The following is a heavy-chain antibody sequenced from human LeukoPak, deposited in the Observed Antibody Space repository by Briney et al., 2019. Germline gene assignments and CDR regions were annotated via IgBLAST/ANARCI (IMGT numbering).Heavy chain of an antibody. D-gene: IGHD3-10*01. Sequence: PGGSLRLSCAASGFTFSGYAMHWVRQAPGKGLEYVSAISSNGGSTYYADSVKGRFTISRDNSKNTLYLQMSSLRAEDTAVYYCVKDGAIDVVRGVISPFDYWGQGTLVTVSS. V-gene: IGHV3-64D*06. J-gene: IGHJ4*02. CDR1: GFTFSGYA. CDR3: VKDGAIDVVRGVISPFDY. CDR2: ISSNGGST.